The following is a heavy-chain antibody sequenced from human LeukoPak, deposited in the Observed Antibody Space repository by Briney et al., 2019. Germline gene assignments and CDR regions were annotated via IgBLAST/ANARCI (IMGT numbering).Heavy chain of an antibody. V-gene: IGHV3-23*01. J-gene: IGHJ4*02. D-gene: IGHD3-10*01. CDR3: AKRITMVRAPDY. CDR2: IRGSGGSK. CDR1: GFTVRSKY. Sequence: GGPLRLSCAASGFTVRSKYMRWVRHAPGKGREWLSAIRGSGGSKYYANSVKGRFTISRDNSKNTQYMQRNSMTAQDTAVYYCAKRITMVRAPDYCGQRAPVTVSS.